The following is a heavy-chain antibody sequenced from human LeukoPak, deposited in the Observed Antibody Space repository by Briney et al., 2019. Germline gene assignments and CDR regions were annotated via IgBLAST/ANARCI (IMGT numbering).Heavy chain of an antibody. Sequence: GGSLRLSCAASGFTFSSYGMHWVRRAPGKGLEWVAVISYDGSNKYYADSVKGRFTISRDNSKNTLYLQMNSLRAEDTAVYYCAKGLLHDPSWFDPWGQGTLVTVSS. V-gene: IGHV3-30*18. CDR3: AKGLLHDPSWFDP. CDR1: GFTFSSYG. CDR2: ISYDGSNK. D-gene: IGHD3-3*01. J-gene: IGHJ5*02.